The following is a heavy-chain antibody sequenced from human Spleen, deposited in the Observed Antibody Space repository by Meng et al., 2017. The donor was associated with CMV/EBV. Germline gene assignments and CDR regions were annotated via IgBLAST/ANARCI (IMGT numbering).Heavy chain of an antibody. Sequence: GVGVGWIRQPPGKALEWLALIYWNDDKRYSPSLKSRLTITKDTSKNQVVLTMTNMDPVDTATYYCAHSRRSLYYDFWSGYYRDRFDPWGQGTLVTVSS. J-gene: IGHJ5*02. V-gene: IGHV2-5*01. CDR1: GVG. CDR3: AHSRRSLYYDFWSGYYRDRFDP. D-gene: IGHD3-3*01. CDR2: IYWNDDK.